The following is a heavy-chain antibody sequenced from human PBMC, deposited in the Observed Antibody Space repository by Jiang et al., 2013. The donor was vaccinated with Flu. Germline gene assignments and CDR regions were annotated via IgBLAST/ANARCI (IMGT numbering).Heavy chain of an antibody. CDR2: MNPNSGNT. D-gene: IGHD3-10*01. J-gene: IGHJ5*02. Sequence: RQATGQGLEWMGWMNPNSGNTGYAQKFQGRVTMTRNTSISTAYMKLSSLRSEDTAVYYCARGGWFGGSGFDPWGQGTLVTVSS. V-gene: IGHV1-8*01. CDR3: ARGGWFGGSGFDP.